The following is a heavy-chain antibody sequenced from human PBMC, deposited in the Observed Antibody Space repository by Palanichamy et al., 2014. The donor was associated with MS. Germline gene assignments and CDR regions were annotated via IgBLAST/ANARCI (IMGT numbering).Heavy chain of an antibody. CDR1: GYTFISYG. CDR3: ARYGNYVDY. Sequence: QVHLVQSGAEVRRPGASVKVSCKASGYTFISYGLTWVRQAPGQGIEWMGWISPYNGITNYAQNLQGRVTMTTDTSTSTASMELRSLRSDDTAVYYCARYGNYVDYWGQGTLVTVSS. V-gene: IGHV1-18*04. CDR2: ISPYNGIT. J-gene: IGHJ4*02. D-gene: IGHD4-17*01.